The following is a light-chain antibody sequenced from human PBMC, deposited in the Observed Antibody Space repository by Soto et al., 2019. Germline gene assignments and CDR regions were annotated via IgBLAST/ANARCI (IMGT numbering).Light chain of an antibody. V-gene: IGKV1-27*01. CDR3: QKYNSAPLT. CDR2: AAS. J-gene: IGKJ4*01. CDR1: QGISNY. Sequence: IHVTQSPSSLSASVLDRFTITCRASQGISNYLAWYQQKPGKVPKLLIYAASTLQSGVPSRFSGSGSGTDFTLTISSLQPEDVATYYGQKYNSAPLTFGGGTKVDIK.